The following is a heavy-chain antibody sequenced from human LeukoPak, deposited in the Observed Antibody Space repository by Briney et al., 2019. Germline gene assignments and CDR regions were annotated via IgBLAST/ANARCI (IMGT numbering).Heavy chain of an antibody. D-gene: IGHD1-26*01. Sequence: PGRSLRLSCAASGFTFDGYAMHWVRQAPGKGLGWVSGISWNSGSIGYADSVKGRFTISRDNAKNSLYLQMNSLRAEDTALYYCTKVASGSYYDSLGYYGMDVWGHGTTVTVSS. V-gene: IGHV3-9*01. CDR1: GFTFDGYA. CDR2: ISWNSGSI. CDR3: TKVASGSYYDSLGYYGMDV. J-gene: IGHJ6*02.